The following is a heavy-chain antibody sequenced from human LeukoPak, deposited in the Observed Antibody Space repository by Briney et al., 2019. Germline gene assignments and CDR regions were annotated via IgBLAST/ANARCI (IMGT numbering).Heavy chain of an antibody. CDR3: AKGPLSSGWHGYFQH. Sequence: PGGSLRLSCAASGFTFSSYAMSWVRQAPGKGLEWVSAISGSGGSTYYADSVKGRFTISRDNSKNTLYLQMNSLRAEDTAVYYCAKGPLSSGWHGYFQHWGQGTLVTVSS. CDR2: ISGSGGST. J-gene: IGHJ1*01. V-gene: IGHV3-23*01. D-gene: IGHD6-19*01. CDR1: GFTFSSYA.